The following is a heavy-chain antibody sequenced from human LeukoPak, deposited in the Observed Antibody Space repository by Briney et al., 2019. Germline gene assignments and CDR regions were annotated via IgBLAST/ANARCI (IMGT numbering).Heavy chain of an antibody. CDR3: ASSGYSSSPLDY. CDR1: GGSISSSSYY. J-gene: IGHJ4*02. V-gene: IGHV4-39*01. Sequence: KASETLSLTCTVSGGSISSSSYYWGWIRQPPGKGLKWIGSIYYSGSTYYNPSLKSRVTISVDTSKNQFSLKLSSVTAADTAVYYCASSGYSSSPLDYWGQGTLVTVSS. CDR2: IYYSGST. D-gene: IGHD6-13*01.